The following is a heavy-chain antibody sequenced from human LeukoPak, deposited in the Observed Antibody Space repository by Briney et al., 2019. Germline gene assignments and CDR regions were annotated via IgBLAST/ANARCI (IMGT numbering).Heavy chain of an antibody. CDR3: AKIGANVGF. Sequence: SGGYLRLSCAASGFTFSSYGMSWVRQAPGKGLEWVSAISGSGGSTYYADSVKGRFTISRDNSKSTLYLQMNSLRAEDTAVYYCAKIGANVGFWGQGTLVTVSS. V-gene: IGHV3-23*01. CDR2: ISGSGGST. CDR1: GFTFSSYG. D-gene: IGHD4/OR15-4a*01. J-gene: IGHJ4*02.